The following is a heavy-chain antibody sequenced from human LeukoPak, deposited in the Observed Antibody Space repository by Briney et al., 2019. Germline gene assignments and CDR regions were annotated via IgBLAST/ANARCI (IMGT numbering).Heavy chain of an antibody. J-gene: IGHJ4*02. CDR1: GFTFSSYW. CDR3: ARDRDLGAAAYCFDY. V-gene: IGHV3-7*01. D-gene: IGHD6-13*01. Sequence: GGSLRLSCAASGFTFSSYWMSWVRQAPGKGLEWVANIKQDGSEKYYVDSVKGRFTISRDNAKNSLYLQMNSLRAEDTAMYYCARDRDLGAAAYCFDYWGRGTLVTVSS. CDR2: IKQDGSEK.